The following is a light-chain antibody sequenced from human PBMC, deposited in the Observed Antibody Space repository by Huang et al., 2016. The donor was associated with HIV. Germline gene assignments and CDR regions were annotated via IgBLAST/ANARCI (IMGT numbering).Light chain of an antibody. CDR1: QSVRYY. J-gene: IGKJ5*01. CDR3: QQRSDWPVIT. Sequence: EIVLTQSPATLSLSPGESATLSCRASQSVRYYLAWYQQKPGQAPRLLIYDSSNRATGIPARFSGSGSDTDFTLIIGSLEPEDSAVYYCQQRSDWPVITFGQGTRLEIK. CDR2: DSS. V-gene: IGKV3-11*01.